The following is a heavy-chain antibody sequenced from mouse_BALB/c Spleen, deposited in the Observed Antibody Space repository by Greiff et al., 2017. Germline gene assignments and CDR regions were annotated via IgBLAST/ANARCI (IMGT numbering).Heavy chain of an antibody. V-gene: IGHV6-6*02. CDR3: TRGGLMITTWFAY. CDR2: IRLKSNNYAT. J-gene: IGHJ3*01. D-gene: IGHD2-4*01. Sequence: EVKVEESGGGLVQPGGSMKLSCVASGFTFSNYWMNWVRQSPEKGLEWVAEIRLKSNNYATHYAESVKGRFTISRDDSKSSVYLQMNNLRAEDTGIYYCTRGGLMITTWFAYWGQGTLVTVSA. CDR1: GFTFSNYW.